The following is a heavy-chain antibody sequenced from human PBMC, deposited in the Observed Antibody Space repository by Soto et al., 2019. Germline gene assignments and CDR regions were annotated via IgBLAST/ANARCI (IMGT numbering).Heavy chain of an antibody. D-gene: IGHD3-3*01. V-gene: IGHV4-30-2*01. CDR3: ARAPRSGSIDY. Sequence: SETLSLTCAVSGGSISSGGYSWSWIRQPPGKGLEWIGYIYHSGSTYYNPSLKSRVTISVGRSKNQFSLKLSSVTAADTAVYYCARAPRSGSIDYWGQGTLVTVSS. CDR1: GGSISSGGYS. J-gene: IGHJ4*02. CDR2: IYHSGST.